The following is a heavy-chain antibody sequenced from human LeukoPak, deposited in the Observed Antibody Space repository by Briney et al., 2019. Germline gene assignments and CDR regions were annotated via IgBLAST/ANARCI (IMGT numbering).Heavy chain of an antibody. CDR2: LYYSERT. Sequence: SETLTLTCTVSGCTISSDGNYWSWIRQHPGKGLEWIGNLYYSERTYYNPSLKSRVTISGDTSKNQFSVKLSSVTAAETAVYYCARAPGYRSGGRCHPCLAESFQHWGQGTLVTVSS. CDR1: GCTISSDGNY. D-gene: IGHD2-15*01. CDR3: ARAPGYRSGGRCHPCLAESFQH. V-gene: IGHV4-31*03. J-gene: IGHJ1*01.